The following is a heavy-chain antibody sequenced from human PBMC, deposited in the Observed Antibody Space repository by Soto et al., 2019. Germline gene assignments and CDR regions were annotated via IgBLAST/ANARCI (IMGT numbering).Heavy chain of an antibody. CDR1: GGSISSDSFY. D-gene: IGHD2-15*01. V-gene: IGHV4-39*01. CDR2: IYYSGDT. CDR3: ARNQPQRYCSGGTCRPAYCIDV. Sequence: SETLSLTCTVSGGSISSDSFYWAWIRQPPGKGLEWIGIIYYSGDTYYNPSLAGRLTMSVDTSNQFSLTLRSVTAADTALYYCARNQPQRYCSGGTCRPAYCIDVWGQGTTVTVPS. J-gene: IGHJ6*02.